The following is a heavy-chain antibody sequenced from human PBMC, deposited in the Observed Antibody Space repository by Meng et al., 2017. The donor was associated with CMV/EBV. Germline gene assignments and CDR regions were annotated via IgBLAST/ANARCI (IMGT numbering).Heavy chain of an antibody. CDR1: GGSNSSGDYY. CDR2: IYYSGST. J-gene: IGHJ4*02. Sequence: VQSTASGPGLVKPSLTLSLTCTVSGGSNSSGDYYWRWIRQPPGKGLEWIGYIYYSGSTYYNPSLKSRVTISVDTSKNQFSLKLSSVTAADTAVYYCARDNRRGGVDYWGQGTLVTVSS. D-gene: IGHD3-3*01. V-gene: IGHV4-30-4*08. CDR3: ARDNRRGGVDY.